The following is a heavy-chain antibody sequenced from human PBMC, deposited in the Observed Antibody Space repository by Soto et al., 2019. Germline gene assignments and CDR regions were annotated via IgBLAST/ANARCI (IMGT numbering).Heavy chain of an antibody. D-gene: IGHD4-4*01. CDR1: GGSISSYY. Sequence: SETLSLTCSVSGGSISSYYWSWIRRPPGKGLEWIGYIYYSVSTNYNPSLKSRVTISVDTSKNQFSLKLSSVTAADTAVYYCARKFTVTTGFDYWGQGTLVTVSS. J-gene: IGHJ4*02. V-gene: IGHV4-59*12. CDR2: IYYSVST. CDR3: ARKFTVTTGFDY.